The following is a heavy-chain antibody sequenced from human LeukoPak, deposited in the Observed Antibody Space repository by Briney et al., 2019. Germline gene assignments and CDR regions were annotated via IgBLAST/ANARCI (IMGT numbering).Heavy chain of an antibody. CDR1: GGSISSGSYY. J-gene: IGHJ5*01. Sequence: SQALSLTCTVSGGSISSGSYYWSWIRQPPGKGLEWIGCIYDRGPAYYNPPLKSRFTISVDRPKNQFFLNVTSLTAADTAVYYCARSRQASGLFNSWGQGTLVVVSS. CDR2: IYDRGPA. CDR3: ARSRQASGLFNS. V-gene: IGHV4-30-2*01. D-gene: IGHD3-10*01.